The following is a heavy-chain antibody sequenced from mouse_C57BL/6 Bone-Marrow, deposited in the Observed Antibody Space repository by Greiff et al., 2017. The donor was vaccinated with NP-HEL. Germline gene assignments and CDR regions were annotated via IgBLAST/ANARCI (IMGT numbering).Heavy chain of an antibody. CDR3: TSTHYYGSSYYAMDY. J-gene: IGHJ4*01. Sequence: EVQLQQSGTVLARPGASVKMSCKTSGYTFTSYWMHWVKQRPGQGLAWIGAIYPGNSDTSYNQKFKGKAKLTAVTSASTAYMELSSLTNEDSAVYYCTSTHYYGSSYYAMDYWGQGTSVTVSS. V-gene: IGHV1-5*01. CDR1: GYTFTSYW. CDR2: IYPGNSDT. D-gene: IGHD1-1*01.